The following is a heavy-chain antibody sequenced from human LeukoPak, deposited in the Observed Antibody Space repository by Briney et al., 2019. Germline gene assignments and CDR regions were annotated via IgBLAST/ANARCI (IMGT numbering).Heavy chain of an antibody. CDR3: ARGLGLRYFDWLLFDY. CDR2: ITANSNYI. J-gene: IGHJ4*02. CDR1: GFSFSSYS. D-gene: IGHD3-9*01. Sequence: PGGSLRLSCAASGFSFSSYSMTWVRQAPGKGLEWVSSITANSNYIYYADSVRGRFTISRDNAKNSLFLQMNSLRAEDTAVYYCARGLGLRYFDWLLFDYWGQGTLVTVSS. V-gene: IGHV3-21*01.